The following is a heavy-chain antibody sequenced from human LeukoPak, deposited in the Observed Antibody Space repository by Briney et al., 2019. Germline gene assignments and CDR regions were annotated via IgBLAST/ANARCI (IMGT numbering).Heavy chain of an antibody. D-gene: IGHD5-24*01. CDR3: AKDRWLQGYFDY. CDR2: ISGSGAST. CDR1: GFTFSSYG. V-gene: IGHV3-23*01. Sequence: GGSLRLSCAASGFTFSSYGMSWVRQAPGKGLEWVSGISGSGASTYSADSVKGRCTISRDNSKKTVYLQMNSLRTEDTAVYYCAKDRWLQGYFDYWGQGTLVTVSS. J-gene: IGHJ4*02.